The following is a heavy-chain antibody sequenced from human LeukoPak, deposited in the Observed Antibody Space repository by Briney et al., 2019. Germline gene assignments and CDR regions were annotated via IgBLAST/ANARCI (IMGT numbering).Heavy chain of an antibody. D-gene: IGHD4-11*01. J-gene: IGHJ4*02. CDR1: GFTFSNYA. CDR3: ARSYSLDY. Sequence: GGSLRLSCAASGFTFSNYAMSWVRQAPGKGLEWVSVIYSGGSTYYTDSVKGRFTISRDNSKNTLYLQMNSLRAEDTAVYYCARSYSLDYWGQGTLVTVSS. V-gene: IGHV3-53*01. CDR2: IYSGGST.